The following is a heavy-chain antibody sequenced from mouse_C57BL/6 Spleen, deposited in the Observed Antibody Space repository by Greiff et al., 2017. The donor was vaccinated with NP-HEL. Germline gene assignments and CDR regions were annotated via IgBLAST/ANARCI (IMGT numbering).Heavy chain of an antibody. CDR1: GYAFSSSW. CDR2: IYPGDGDT. V-gene: IGHV1-82*01. J-gene: IGHJ2*01. Sequence: VQGVESGPELVKPGASVKISCKASGYAFSSSWMNWVQQRPGKGLEWIGRIYPGDGDTNYNGKFKGKATLTADKSSSTAYMQLSSLTSEDSAVYFCARPLYGSSYYFDYWGQGTTLTVSS. CDR3: ARPLYGSSYYFDY. D-gene: IGHD1-1*01.